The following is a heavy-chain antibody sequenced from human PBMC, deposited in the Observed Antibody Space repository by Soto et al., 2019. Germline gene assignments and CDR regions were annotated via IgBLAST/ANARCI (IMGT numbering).Heavy chain of an antibody. J-gene: IGHJ4*02. Sequence: QVQLQESGPGLVKPSESLSLTCAVSGGSISSYYWSWIRQPPGKGLEWIGYIYYSGSTNYNPSPKSRVTISVDTSKNQSSLKLTSVTAADTAVYYCARSRYTSGWWTPPFDYWGQGTLVTVSS. V-gene: IGHV4-59*01. CDR2: IYYSGST. CDR1: GGSISSYY. D-gene: IGHD6-19*01. CDR3: ARSRYTSGWWTPPFDY.